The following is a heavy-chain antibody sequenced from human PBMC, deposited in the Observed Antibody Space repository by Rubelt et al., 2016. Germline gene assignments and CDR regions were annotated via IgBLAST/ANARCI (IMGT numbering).Heavy chain of an antibody. CDR3: AHSGVDGDWKEYYYYGMDV. D-gene: IGHD4-17*01. Sequence: QITLKESGPTLVKPTQTLTLTCTFSGFSLSTSGVGVGWIRQPPGKALEWLALIYWNDDKRYSPSLKSRLTITKATSKNQVVLTMTNMDPVDTATYYCAHSGVDGDWKEYYYYGMDVWGQGTTVTVSS. V-gene: IGHV2-5*01. CDR2: IYWNDDK. J-gene: IGHJ6*02. CDR1: GFSLSTSGVG.